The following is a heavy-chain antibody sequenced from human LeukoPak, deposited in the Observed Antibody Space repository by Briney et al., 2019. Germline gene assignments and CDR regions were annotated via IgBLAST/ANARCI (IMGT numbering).Heavy chain of an antibody. CDR3: ARDPRSRTYGSGSGDY. V-gene: IGHV1-18*01. CDR1: GYTFTSYG. Sequence: GASVKVSCKASGYTFTSYGISRVRQAPGQGLEWMGWISSYNGNTNYAQKLQGRVTMTTDTSTSTAYMELRSLGSDDTAVYFCARDPRSRTYGSGSGDYWGQGTLVTVSS. CDR2: ISSYNGNT. D-gene: IGHD3-10*01. J-gene: IGHJ4*02.